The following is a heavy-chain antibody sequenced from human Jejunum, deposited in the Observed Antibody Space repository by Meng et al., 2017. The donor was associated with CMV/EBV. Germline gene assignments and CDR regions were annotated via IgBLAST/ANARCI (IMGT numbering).Heavy chain of an antibody. CDR3: ARNWGPIDY. D-gene: IGHD7-27*01. Sequence: ACTGSGFTFSSYNMNWVRQVPGKGLEWVSYISSHGSSIYYADSVKGRFTVSRDNAKNSVYLQMNSLRAEDAAVYYCARNWGPIDYWGQGTLVTVSS. CDR1: GFTFSSYN. V-gene: IGHV3-48*03. J-gene: IGHJ4*02. CDR2: ISSHGSSI.